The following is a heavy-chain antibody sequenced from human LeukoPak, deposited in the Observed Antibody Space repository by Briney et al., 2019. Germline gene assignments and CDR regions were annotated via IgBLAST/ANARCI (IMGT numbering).Heavy chain of an antibody. V-gene: IGHV3-30*04. J-gene: IGHJ4*02. CDR3: ARDTSFAVGATLDF. D-gene: IGHD1-26*01. CDR1: GFTFSSYA. Sequence: GRSLRLSCAASGFTFSSYAMYWVRQAPGKGLEWVAVVSYDGSNKYYANSVKGRFTISRDKSKNTLHLQMNSLRAEDTAIYYCARDTSFAVGATLDFWGQGTLVTVSS. CDR2: VSYDGSNK.